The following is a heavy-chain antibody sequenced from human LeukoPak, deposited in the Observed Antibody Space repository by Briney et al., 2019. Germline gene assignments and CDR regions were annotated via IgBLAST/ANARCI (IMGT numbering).Heavy chain of an antibody. D-gene: IGHD3-22*01. CDR1: GYTFTSYD. J-gene: IGHJ4*02. V-gene: IGHV1-8*01. CDR3: ARGSYYYDGSGYSFDY. CDR2: MNPNSGNT. Sequence: ASVKVSCKASGYTFTSYDINWVRQATGQGLEWMGWMNPNSGNTGYAQNFQGRVTMTRNTSISTAYMELSSLRSEDTAVYYCARGSYYYDGSGYSFDYWGQGTLVTVSS.